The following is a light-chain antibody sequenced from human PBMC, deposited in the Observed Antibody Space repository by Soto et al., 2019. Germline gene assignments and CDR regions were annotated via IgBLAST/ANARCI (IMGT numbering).Light chain of an antibody. CDR2: GAS. CDR3: QQYGSSPPWP. J-gene: IGKJ1*01. V-gene: IGKV3-20*01. Sequence: EIVLTQSPGTLSLSPGERATLSCRASQSVSSSYLAWYQQKPGQAPRLLIYGASSRATGIPDRFSGSGSGTHFTLTISRLEPEDFAVYYCQQYGSSPPWPFGQGTKVEIK. CDR1: QSVSSSY.